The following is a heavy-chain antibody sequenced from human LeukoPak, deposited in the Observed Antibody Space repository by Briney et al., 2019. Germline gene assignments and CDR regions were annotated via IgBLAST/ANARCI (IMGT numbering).Heavy chain of an antibody. J-gene: IGHJ5*02. Sequence: ASVKVSCKASGYTFTGYYVHWVRQAPGQGLEWMGWINPNSGGTNYAQKFQGRVTMTRDTSISTAYMELSRLRSDDTAVYYCAREVATALVAPVRFDPWGQGTLATVSS. V-gene: IGHV1-2*02. CDR1: GYTFTGYY. CDR3: AREVATALVAPVRFDP. D-gene: IGHD5-12*01. CDR2: INPNSGGT.